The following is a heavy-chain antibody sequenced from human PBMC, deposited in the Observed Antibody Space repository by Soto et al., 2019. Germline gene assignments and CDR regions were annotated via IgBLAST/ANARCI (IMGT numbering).Heavy chain of an antibody. Sequence: ASVKVSCKASGYTFTSYAMHWVRQAPGQRLEWMGWINAGNGNTKYSQKFQGRVTITRDTSASTAYMELSSLRSEDTAVYYCASSTGGSYYFDYYYYGMDVWGQGTTVTVSS. J-gene: IGHJ6*02. CDR2: INAGNGNT. CDR3: ASSTGGSYYFDYYYYGMDV. D-gene: IGHD1-26*01. V-gene: IGHV1-3*01. CDR1: GYTFTSYA.